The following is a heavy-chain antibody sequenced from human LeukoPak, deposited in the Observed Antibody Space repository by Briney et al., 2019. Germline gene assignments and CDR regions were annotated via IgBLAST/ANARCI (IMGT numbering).Heavy chain of an antibody. V-gene: IGHV3-7*01. J-gene: IGHJ4*02. D-gene: IGHD6-13*01. CDR1: GFTFRGYW. CDR3: VRWDHSNNWHYEY. CDR2: INQDGSGV. Sequence: GGSLSLSCAVSGFTFRGYWLSWVRQPPGKGLEWLANINQDGSGVYFADSVKGRFTISRDDAKNALYLEMTSLRADDTGVYYCVRWDHSNNWHYEYWGQGTLVTVSS.